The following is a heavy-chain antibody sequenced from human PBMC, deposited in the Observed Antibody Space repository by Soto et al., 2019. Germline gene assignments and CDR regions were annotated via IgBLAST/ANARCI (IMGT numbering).Heavy chain of an antibody. Sequence: QVQLVQSGAEVKKPGSSVKVSCKASGGTFSSYAISWVRQAPGQGLEWMGGIIPIFGTANYAQKFQGRVTITADKSTITAYMERSSLRSEDTAGYYCATQAPSIGVVITESGFDFWGQGTLVTVSS. J-gene: IGHJ4*02. CDR3: ATQAPSIGVVITESGFDF. CDR2: IIPIFGTA. CDR1: GGTFSSYA. V-gene: IGHV1-69*06. D-gene: IGHD3-22*01.